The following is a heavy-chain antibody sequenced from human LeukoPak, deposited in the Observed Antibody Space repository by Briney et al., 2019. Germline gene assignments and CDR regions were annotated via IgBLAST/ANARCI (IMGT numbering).Heavy chain of an antibody. V-gene: IGHV4-59*08. Sequence: SETLSLTCTVSGGSMSSYYWSWIRQPPGKGLEWIGYIYYSGSTNYNPSLKSRVTISVDTSKNQFSLKLSSVTAADTAVYYCARSPYYYGMDVWGQGTTVTVSS. CDR1: GGSMSSYY. CDR3: ARSPYYYGMDV. CDR2: IYYSGST. J-gene: IGHJ6*02.